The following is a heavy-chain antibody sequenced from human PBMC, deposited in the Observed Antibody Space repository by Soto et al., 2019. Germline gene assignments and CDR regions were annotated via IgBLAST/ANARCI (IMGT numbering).Heavy chain of an antibody. Sequence: EASVKVSSKASGYTFTSYAMHWVRQAPGQMLEWMGWINAGNGNTKYSQKFQGRVTMTRDTSTSTVYMELSSLRSEDTAVYFCARGDSGSYFRYYYGMDVWGQGTTVTVSS. J-gene: IGHJ6*02. CDR2: INAGNGNT. CDR3: ARGDSGSYFRYYYGMDV. V-gene: IGHV1-3*01. D-gene: IGHD1-26*01. CDR1: GYTFTSYA.